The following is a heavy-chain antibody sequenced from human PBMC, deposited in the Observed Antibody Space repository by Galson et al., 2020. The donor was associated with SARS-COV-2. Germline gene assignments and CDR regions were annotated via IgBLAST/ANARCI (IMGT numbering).Heavy chain of an antibody. D-gene: IGHD3-10*01. J-gene: IGHJ4*02. CDR3: AKGPIWSPYFDY. CDR2: ISYDGSNN. V-gene: IGHV3-30*18. CDR1: GFTFSSYG. Sequence: GESLKISCAASGFTFSSYGMHWVRQAPGKRLAWVAVISYDGSNNYSAHSVKGRFTISRDNYKNTLYLQMNSLRAEDTAVYYCAKGPIWSPYFDYWGQGTLVTVSS.